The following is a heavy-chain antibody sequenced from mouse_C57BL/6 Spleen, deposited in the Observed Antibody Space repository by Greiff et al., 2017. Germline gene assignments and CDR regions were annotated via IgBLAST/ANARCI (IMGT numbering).Heavy chain of an antibody. CDR1: GYTFTSYG. D-gene: IGHD1-3*01. CDR2: IYPRSGNT. J-gene: IGHJ4*01. V-gene: IGHV1-81*01. CDR3: ARSGSSVLYAMDY. Sequence: QVQLQQSGAELARPGASVNLSCKASGYTFTSYGISWVKQRTGQGLEWIGEIYPRSGNTYYNEKFKGKATLTADKSSSTAYMELRSLTSEDSAVYFCARSGSSVLYAMDYWGQGTSVTVSS.